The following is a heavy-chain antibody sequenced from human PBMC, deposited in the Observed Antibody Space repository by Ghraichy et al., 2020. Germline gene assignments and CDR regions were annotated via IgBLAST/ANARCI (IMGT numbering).Heavy chain of an antibody. CDR1: GFTFSSYS. CDR3: ARFRARGGNWFDP. D-gene: IGHD3-16*01. J-gene: IGHJ5*02. CDR2: ISSSSSYI. Sequence: GGSLRLSCAASGFTFSSYSMNWVRQAPGKGLEWVSSISSSSSYIYYADSVKGRFTISRDNAKNSLYLQMNSLRAEDTAVDYCARFRARGGNWFDPWGQGTLVTVSS. V-gene: IGHV3-21*01.